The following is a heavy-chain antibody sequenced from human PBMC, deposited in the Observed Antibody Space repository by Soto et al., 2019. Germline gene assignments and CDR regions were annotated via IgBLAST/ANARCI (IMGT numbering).Heavy chain of an antibody. V-gene: IGHV3-21*01. Sequence: GGSLRLSCAASGFTFSSYSMNWIRQAPGKGLEWVSSISSSSSYIYYADSVKGRFTISRDNAKNSLYLQMNSLRAEDTVVYYCAREKLEYYDFWSGYYPAKYYYYYYGMDVWGQGTTVTVSS. CDR2: ISSSSSYI. CDR3: AREKLEYYDFWSGYYPAKYYYYYYGMDV. CDR1: GFTFSSYS. D-gene: IGHD3-3*01. J-gene: IGHJ6*02.